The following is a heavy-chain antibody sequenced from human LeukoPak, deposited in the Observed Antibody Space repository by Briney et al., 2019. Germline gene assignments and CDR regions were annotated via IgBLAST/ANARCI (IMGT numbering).Heavy chain of an antibody. J-gene: IGHJ4*02. D-gene: IGHD3-10*01. CDR3: ARGGIFDY. CDR1: GYTLIELS. CDR2: INPSGGST. V-gene: IGHV1-46*01. Sequence: ASVKVSCKVSGYTLIELSIHWVRQAPGQGLEWMGIINPSGGSTTYAQKFQGRVTMTRDTSTSTVYMELSSLRSEDTAVYYCARGGIFDYWGQGTLVNVSS.